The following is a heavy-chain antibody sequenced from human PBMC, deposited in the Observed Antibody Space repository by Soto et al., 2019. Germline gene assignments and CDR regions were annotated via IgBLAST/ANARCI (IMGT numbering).Heavy chain of an antibody. V-gene: IGHV1-18*01. Sequence: ASVKVSCKASGYTFTSYGISWVRQAPGQGLEWMGWISAYNGNTNYAQKLQGRVTMTTDTSTSTAYMELRSLRSDDTAVYYCARGRIMITFGGVMCDFDYWGQGTLVTVSS. CDR2: ISAYNGNT. CDR3: ARGRIMITFGGVMCDFDY. CDR1: GYTFTSYG. J-gene: IGHJ4*02. D-gene: IGHD3-16*01.